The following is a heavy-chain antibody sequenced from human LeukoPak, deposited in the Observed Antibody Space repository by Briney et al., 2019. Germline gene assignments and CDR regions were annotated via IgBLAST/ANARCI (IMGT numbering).Heavy chain of an antibody. D-gene: IGHD2-2*01. CDR3: ARDGAYCSSTSCYESAGMDV. CDR1: GYTFTGYY. Sequence: ASVKVSCKASGYTFTGYYMHWVRQAPGQGLEWMGWINPNSGGTNYAQKFQGRVTMTRDTSISTAYMELSRLRSDDTAVYYCARDGAYCSSTSCYESAGMDVWGKGTTVTVSS. CDR2: INPNSGGT. V-gene: IGHV1-2*02. J-gene: IGHJ6*03.